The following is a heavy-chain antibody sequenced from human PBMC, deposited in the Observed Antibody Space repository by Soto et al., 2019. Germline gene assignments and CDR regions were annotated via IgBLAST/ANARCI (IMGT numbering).Heavy chain of an antibody. CDR2: IYHSGIT. J-gene: IGHJ5*02. CDR3: ASISSTVGYALGP. V-gene: IGHV4-30-2*01. D-gene: IGHD5-18*01. CDR1: GVSISSGGYS. Sequence: QLQLQESGSGLVRPSQTLSLTCAVSGVSISSGGYSWSWIRQTPGKGLEWIGYIYHSGITYYNPSLKSRASISLDSSKNQFSLSLTSVTAADTAVYYCASISSTVGYALGPWGQGTLVTVSS.